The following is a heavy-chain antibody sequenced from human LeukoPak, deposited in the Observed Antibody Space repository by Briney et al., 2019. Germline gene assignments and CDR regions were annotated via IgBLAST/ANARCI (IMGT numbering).Heavy chain of an antibody. J-gene: IGHJ4*02. Sequence: GGSLRLSCAASGLIFSTNAMHWVRQAPGKGLEWVTVISYDGSNKYYADSVKGRFTISRDNSKNTLYLQMNSLRTEDTAVYYCARSGGLQKFDYWGQGTLVTVSS. CDR1: GLIFSTNA. CDR2: ISYDGSNK. D-gene: IGHD4-11*01. CDR3: ARSGGLQKFDY. V-gene: IGHV3-30-3*01.